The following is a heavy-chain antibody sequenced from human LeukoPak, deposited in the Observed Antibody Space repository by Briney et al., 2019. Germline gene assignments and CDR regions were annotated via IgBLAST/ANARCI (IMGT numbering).Heavy chain of an antibody. J-gene: IGHJ4*02. CDR1: GGSISSSSYY. CDR2: NYYAGGT. D-gene: IGHD4-17*01. CDR3: ARWSDDYGDYGFDY. V-gene: IGHV4-39*01. Sequence: SETLSLTCTVSGGSISSSSYYWGWIRQPPGRGLDWIGTNYYAGGTYYNPSLKSRVTISVDTSKNQFSLRLSSVTAADTAVYYCARWSDDYGDYGFDYWGQGTLVTVSS.